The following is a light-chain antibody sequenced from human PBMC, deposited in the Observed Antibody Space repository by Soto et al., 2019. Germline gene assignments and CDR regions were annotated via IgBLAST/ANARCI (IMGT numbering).Light chain of an antibody. V-gene: IGKV1-33*01. CDR3: QQYETLYT. CDR2: DAS. J-gene: IGKJ2*01. Sequence: IQMTQSPSSLSASVGASVTITCQASQDISIDLHWYQQHPGKAPKLLIDDASNFEAGVPSRFSGSGSGTHFSLTISSLQPEDFATYYCQQYETLYTFGPGTKLEI. CDR1: QDISID.